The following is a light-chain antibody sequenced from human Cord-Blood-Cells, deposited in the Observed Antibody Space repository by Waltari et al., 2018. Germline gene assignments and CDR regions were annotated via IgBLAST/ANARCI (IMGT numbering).Light chain of an antibody. Sequence: HLVLTQSPSPSASLGASVKPTSTLSIGPRSYATACHPQQPEKGPRYLMKLNSDGSHSKGDGIPDRFSGSSSGAERYLTTTSLQSEDEADYYCQTWGTGIQVFGGGTKLTVL. V-gene: IGLV4-69*01. CDR3: QTWGTGIQV. CDR1: IGPRSYA. J-gene: IGLJ2*01. CDR2: LNSDGSH.